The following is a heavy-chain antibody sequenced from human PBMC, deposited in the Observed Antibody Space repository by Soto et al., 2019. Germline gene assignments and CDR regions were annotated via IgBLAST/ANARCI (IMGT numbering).Heavy chain of an antibody. CDR3: ARGRGLDP. J-gene: IGHJ5*02. D-gene: IGHD3-10*01. CDR1: GGSFSGYY. CDR2: INHSGST. Sequence: QVQLQQWGAGLLKPSETLSLTCAVYGGSFSGYYWSWIRQPPGKGLEWIGEINHSGSTNYNPSLKTRVTLSVDTSKTQFSLKLSSVTAADTAVYYCARGRGLDPWGQGTLVTVSS. V-gene: IGHV4-34*01.